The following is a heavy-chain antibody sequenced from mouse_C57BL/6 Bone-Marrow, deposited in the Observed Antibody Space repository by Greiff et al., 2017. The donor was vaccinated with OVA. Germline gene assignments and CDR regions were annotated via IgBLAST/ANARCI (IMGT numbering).Heavy chain of an antibody. CDR2: ISDGGSYT. CDR3: ARDYGYYFFAY. V-gene: IGHV5-4*01. CDR1: GFTFSSYA. Sequence: EVQLVESGGGLVKPGGSLKLSCAASGFTFSSYAMSWVRQTPEKRLEWVATISDGGSYTYYPDNVKGRFTISRDNAKNNLYLQMSHLKSNDTAMYYCARDYGYYFFAYWGQGTLVTVSA. D-gene: IGHD2-3*01. J-gene: IGHJ3*01.